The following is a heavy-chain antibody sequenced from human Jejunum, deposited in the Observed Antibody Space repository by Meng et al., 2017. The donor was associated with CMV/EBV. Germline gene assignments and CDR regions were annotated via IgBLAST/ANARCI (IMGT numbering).Heavy chain of an antibody. J-gene: IGHJ4*02. V-gene: IGHV1-2*06. D-gene: IGHD3-16*01. CDR2: INPDSGST. CDR1: GYTFTRYY. Sequence: SCKASGYTFTRYYLHWVRQAPGQGLEWMGRINPDSGSTNYAQRFQDRVSLTTDTSISTAYMELDWLRSDDSALYYCARDWGKGGLDYWGQGTLVTVSS. CDR3: ARDWGKGGLDY.